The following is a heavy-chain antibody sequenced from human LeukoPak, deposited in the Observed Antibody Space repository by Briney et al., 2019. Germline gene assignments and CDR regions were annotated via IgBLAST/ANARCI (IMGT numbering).Heavy chain of an antibody. D-gene: IGHD6-19*01. J-gene: IGHJ4*02. CDR2: INHSGST. Sequence: SETLSLTCAVYGGSFSGYYWSWIRQPPGKGLEWIGEINHSGSTNYNPSLKSRVTISVDTSKNQFPLKLSSVTAADTAVYYCARDGHSSGIDYWGQGTLVTVSS. V-gene: IGHV4-34*01. CDR3: ARDGHSSGIDY. CDR1: GGSFSGYY.